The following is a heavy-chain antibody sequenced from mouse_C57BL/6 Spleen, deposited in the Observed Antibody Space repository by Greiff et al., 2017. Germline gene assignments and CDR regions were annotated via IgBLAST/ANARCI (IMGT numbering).Heavy chain of an antibody. J-gene: IGHJ4*01. V-gene: IGHV1-83*01. Sequence: VQLQQSGPELVKPGASVKMSCKASGYTFTDYYMHWVKQKPGKGLEWIGEIYPGSGNTYYNEKFKGKATLTADTSSSTAYMQLSSLTSEDSAVYFCARTGLNYGTLYAMDYWGQGTSVTVSS. CDR2: YPGSGNTY. CDR3: RTGLNYGTLYAMDY. D-gene: IGHD1-1*01. CDR1: YTFTDYYM.